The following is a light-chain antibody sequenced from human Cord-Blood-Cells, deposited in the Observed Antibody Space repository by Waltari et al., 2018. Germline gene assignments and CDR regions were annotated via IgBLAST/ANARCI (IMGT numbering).Light chain of an antibody. CDR2: DVS. J-gene: IGLJ1*01. V-gene: IGLV2-11*01. CDR3: CSYAGSYTYV. CDR1: SSDVGGYNY. Sequence: QSALTQPRSVSGSPGQSVTISCTGTSSDVGGYNYFSWYQQHPGKAPKLIIYDVSKRPSGIPGRFSGSKSGNTASLTISGLQAEDEADYYCCSYAGSYTYVFGTGTKVTVL.